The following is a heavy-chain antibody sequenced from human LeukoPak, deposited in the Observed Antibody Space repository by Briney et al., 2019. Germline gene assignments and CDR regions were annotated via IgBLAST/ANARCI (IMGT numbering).Heavy chain of an antibody. D-gene: IGHD6-13*01. J-gene: IGHJ4*02. Sequence: SVKVSFKASGGTFSIYAISWVRQAPGQGLEWMGGIIPIFGTANYAQKFQGRVTITADKSTSTAYMELSSLRSEDTAVYYCASGISSSWTVGRFDYWGQGTLVTVSS. CDR1: GGTFSIYA. CDR3: ASGISSSWTVGRFDY. CDR2: IIPIFGTA. V-gene: IGHV1-69*06.